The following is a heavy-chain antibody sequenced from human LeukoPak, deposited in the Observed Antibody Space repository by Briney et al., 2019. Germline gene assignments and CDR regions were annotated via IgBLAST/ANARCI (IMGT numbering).Heavy chain of an antibody. CDR3: ARGFPGYCSSTSCYPPYYYYYMDV. Sequence: ASVTVSCKASGYTFTGYYMHWVRQAPGLGLEWMGWINPNSGGTNYAQHFQGRATMTRDTSISTAYMALSRLRSDDTAVYYCARGFPGYCSSTSCYPPYYYYYMDVWGKGTTVTVSS. D-gene: IGHD2-2*01. V-gene: IGHV1-2*02. CDR1: GYTFTGYY. CDR2: INPNSGGT. J-gene: IGHJ6*03.